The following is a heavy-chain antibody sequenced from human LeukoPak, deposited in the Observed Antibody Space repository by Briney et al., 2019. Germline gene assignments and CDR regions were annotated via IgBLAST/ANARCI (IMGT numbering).Heavy chain of an antibody. J-gene: IGHJ4*02. Sequence: PSETLSLTCIVSGDSISNYYWSWIRQPAGKGLEWIGYIYYSGSTYYNPSLKSRVTISVDTSKNQFSLKLSSVTAADTAVYYCASSILGYSNLDYWGQGTLVTVSS. V-gene: IGHV4-59*06. CDR2: IYYSGST. CDR1: GDSISNYY. CDR3: ASSILGYSNLDY. D-gene: IGHD4-11*01.